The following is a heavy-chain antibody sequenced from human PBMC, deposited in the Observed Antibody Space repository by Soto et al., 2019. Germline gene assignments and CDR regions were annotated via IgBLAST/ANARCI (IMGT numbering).Heavy chain of an antibody. CDR1: GGSFNRHT. D-gene: IGHD3-10*01. CDR2: IIPIFGTA. CDR3: AKGHEAGHLLFVS. J-gene: IGHJ4*02. Sequence: QVQLVQSGAEVRKPGSSVRVSCKASGGSFNRHTISWVRQAPGQGLEWMGGIIPIFGTANHAQKFQGRVTIIADESTSTVYMEMSSLRAEDTAVYYCAKGHEAGHLLFVSWGQGTLVTVAS. V-gene: IGHV1-69*01.